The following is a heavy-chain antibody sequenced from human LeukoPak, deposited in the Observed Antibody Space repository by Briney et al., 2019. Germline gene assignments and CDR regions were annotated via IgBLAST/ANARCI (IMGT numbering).Heavy chain of an antibody. J-gene: IGHJ4*02. CDR1: GFTFSSYA. Sequence: PGGSLRLSCAASGFTFSSYAMSWVRQAPGKGLEWVSSISSSSSYIYYADSVKGRFTISRDNAKNSLYLQMNSLRAEDTAVYYCARSSGIAAAGTTNYWGQGTLVTVSS. V-gene: IGHV3-21*01. CDR2: ISSSSSYI. CDR3: ARSSGIAAAGTTNY. D-gene: IGHD6-13*01.